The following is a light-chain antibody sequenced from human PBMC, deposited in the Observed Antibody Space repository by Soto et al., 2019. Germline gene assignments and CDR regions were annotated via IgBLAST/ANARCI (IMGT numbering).Light chain of an antibody. CDR2: WAS. V-gene: IGKV4-1*01. CDR3: QQYYSTPPTWT. CDR1: QSVLYSSNNKNY. J-gene: IGKJ1*01. Sequence: DIVMTQSPDSLAASLGERATINCKSSQSVLYSSNNKNYLAWYQQKPGQPPKLLIYWASTRESGVPDRFSGSGSGTDFTLTISSLQAEDVAVYYCQQYYSTPPTWTFGQGTKV.